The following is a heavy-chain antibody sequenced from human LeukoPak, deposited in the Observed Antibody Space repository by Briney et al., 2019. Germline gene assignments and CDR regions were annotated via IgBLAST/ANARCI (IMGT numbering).Heavy chain of an antibody. CDR2: ISYDGSNK. Sequence: GGSLRLSCAASGFTFSSYAMHWVRQAPGKGLEWVAVISYDGSNKYYADSVKGRFTISRDNSKNTLYLQMNSLRAEDTAVYYCARGTYYYDSSGYGTDLGFDYWGQGTLVTVSS. D-gene: IGHD3-22*01. CDR1: GFTFSSYA. CDR3: ARGTYYYDSSGYGTDLGFDY. V-gene: IGHV3-30-3*01. J-gene: IGHJ4*02.